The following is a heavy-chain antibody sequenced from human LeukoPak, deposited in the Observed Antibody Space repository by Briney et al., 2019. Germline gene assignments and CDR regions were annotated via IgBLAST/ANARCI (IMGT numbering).Heavy chain of an antibody. CDR1: GYTFTSYD. V-gene: IGHV1-8*01. J-gene: IGHJ4*02. Sequence: ASVKVSCKASGYTFTSYDINWVRQATGQGLEWMGWMNPNSGNTGYAQRFQGRVTMTRNTSISTAYMELSSLRSEDTAVYYCARGRYSSSWYVPYYFDYWGQGTLVTVSS. D-gene: IGHD6-13*01. CDR2: MNPNSGNT. CDR3: ARGRYSSSWYVPYYFDY.